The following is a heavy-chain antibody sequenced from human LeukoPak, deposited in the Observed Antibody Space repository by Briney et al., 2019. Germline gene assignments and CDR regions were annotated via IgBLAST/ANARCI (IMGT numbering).Heavy chain of an antibody. CDR3: ATYRQVLLPFES. CDR2: IFPSGGEI. J-gene: IGHJ4*02. D-gene: IGHD2-8*02. V-gene: IGHV3-23*01. CDR1: EFTFSSYG. Sequence: PGGSLRLSCAASEFTFSSYGMSWVRQAPGKGLEWVSSIFPSGGEIHYADSVRGRFTISRDNSKSTLSLQMNSLRAEDTAIYYCATYRQVLLPFESWGQGTLVTVSS.